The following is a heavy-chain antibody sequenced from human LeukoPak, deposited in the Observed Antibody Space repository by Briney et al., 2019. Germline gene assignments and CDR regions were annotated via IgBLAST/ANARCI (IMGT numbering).Heavy chain of an antibody. V-gene: IGHV4-34*01. Sequence: PSETLSLTCAVYGGSFSGYYWSWIRQPPGKGLEWIGEINHSGSTNYNPSLKSRVTISVDTSKNQFSLKLSSVTAADTAVYYRARRSPKGVVGALGFDYWGQGTLVTVSS. J-gene: IGHJ4*02. D-gene: IGHD1-26*01. CDR2: INHSGST. CDR1: GGSFSGYY. CDR3: ARRSPKGVVGALGFDY.